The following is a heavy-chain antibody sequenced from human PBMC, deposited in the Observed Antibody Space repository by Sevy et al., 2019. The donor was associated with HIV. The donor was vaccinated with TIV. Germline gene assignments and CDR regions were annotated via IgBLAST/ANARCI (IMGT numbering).Heavy chain of an antibody. CDR1: GFTFSSYG. CDR3: AKDGAVASYYYYYGKDV. Sequence: GGSLRLSCAASGFTFSSYGMHWVRQAPGKGLEWVAVISYDGSNKYYADSVKGRFTISRDNSKNTLYLQMNSLRAEDTAVYYCAKDGAVASYYYYYGKDVWGQGTTVTVSS. D-gene: IGHD6-19*01. V-gene: IGHV3-30*18. CDR2: ISYDGSNK. J-gene: IGHJ6*02.